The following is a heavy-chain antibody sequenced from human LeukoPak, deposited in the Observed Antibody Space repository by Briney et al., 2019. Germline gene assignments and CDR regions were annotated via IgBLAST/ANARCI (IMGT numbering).Heavy chain of an antibody. CDR1: GFTFSRYT. V-gene: IGHV3-64*01. J-gene: IGHJ4*02. CDR3: ARDPKGD. CDR2: ISSKGGST. D-gene: IGHD3-16*01. Sequence: GGSLRLSCAASGFTFSRYTMHWARQAPGKGLEYVSGISSKGGSTYYASSVKGRFTISRDNSKNTLYLQMGSLRAEDMAVYYCARDPKGDWGQGTLVTVSS.